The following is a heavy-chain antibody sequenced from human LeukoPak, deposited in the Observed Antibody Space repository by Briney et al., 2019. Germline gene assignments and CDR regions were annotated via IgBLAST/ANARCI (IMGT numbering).Heavy chain of an antibody. CDR2: IYSGGST. Sequence: GGSLRLSCAASGFTVSSNYMSWVRQAPGNGLEWVSVIYSGGSTYYADSVEGRFTISRDNSKNTLYLQMNSLRAEDTAVYYCARESSGTLIDAFDIWGQGTMVTVSS. J-gene: IGHJ3*02. V-gene: IGHV3-53*01. D-gene: IGHD3-22*01. CDR1: GFTVSSNY. CDR3: ARESSGTLIDAFDI.